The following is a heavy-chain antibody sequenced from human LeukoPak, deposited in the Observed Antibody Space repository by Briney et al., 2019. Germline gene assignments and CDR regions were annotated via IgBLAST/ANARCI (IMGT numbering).Heavy chain of an antibody. CDR1: GGSISSYY. D-gene: IGHD3-9*01. CDR3: ARGALRYFDWSDNWFDP. J-gene: IGHJ5*02. CDR2: IYYSGST. V-gene: IGHV4-59*01. Sequence: SETLSLTCTVSGGSISSYYWSWIRQPPGKGLEWIGYIYYSGSTNYNPSLKSRVTISVDTSKNQFSLKLSSVTAADTAVYYCARGALRYFDWSDNWFDPWGQGTLVTVSS.